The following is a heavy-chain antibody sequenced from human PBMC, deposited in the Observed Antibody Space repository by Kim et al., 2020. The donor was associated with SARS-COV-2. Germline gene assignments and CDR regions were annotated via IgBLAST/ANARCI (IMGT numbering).Heavy chain of an antibody. J-gene: IGHJ5*02. Sequence: GNPRYAQGFTGRFVFSLDTSVNTAYLQINSLKAEDTAVYYCARDRDCFDPWGQGTLVTVSS. CDR3: ARDRDCFDP. V-gene: IGHV7-4-1*02. CDR2: GNP.